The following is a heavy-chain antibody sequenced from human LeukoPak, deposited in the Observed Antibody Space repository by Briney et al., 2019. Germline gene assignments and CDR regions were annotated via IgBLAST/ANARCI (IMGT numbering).Heavy chain of an antibody. CDR3: ARVVYDILTGYYYSFDY. D-gene: IGHD3-9*01. CDR1: GGTFSSYA. J-gene: IGHJ4*02. CDR2: IIPIFGTA. Sequence: SVKVSCKASGGTFSSYAISWVRQAPGQGLEWMGGIIPIFGTANYAQRFQGRVTITADESTSAAYMELSSLRSEDTAVYYCARVVYDILTGYYYSFDYWGQGTLVTVSS. V-gene: IGHV1-69*01.